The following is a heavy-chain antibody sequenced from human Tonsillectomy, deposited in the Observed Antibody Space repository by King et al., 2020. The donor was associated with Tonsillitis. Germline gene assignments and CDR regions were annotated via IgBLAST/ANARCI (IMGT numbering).Heavy chain of an antibody. D-gene: IGHD5-12*01. Sequence: VQLVESGGGLVQPGRSLTLSCVGSGFIFGDYAVSWFRQPPGKGPEWVGYIGSKDYGGATEYAASVKGRFNISRDDSKSIAYLQMNSLKSEDTAVYYCTKGTRGDDPLEGSWGQGTLVTVSS. CDR1: GFIFGDYA. J-gene: IGHJ5*02. V-gene: IGHV3-49*03. CDR2: IGSKDYGGAT. CDR3: TKGTRGDDPLEGS.